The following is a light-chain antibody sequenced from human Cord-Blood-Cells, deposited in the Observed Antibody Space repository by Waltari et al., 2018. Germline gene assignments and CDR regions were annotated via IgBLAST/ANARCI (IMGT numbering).Light chain of an antibody. CDR1: SPNIGTNY. CDR3: AAWDDSLSGPV. V-gene: IGLV1-47*01. CDR2: RNN. J-gene: IGLJ2*01. Sequence: QSVLTQPPSASETPGPRVTISCSGTSPNIGTNYVSWYQQLPGTAPKLLIYRNNQRPSGVPDRFSGSKSGTSASLAISGLRSEDEADYYCAAWDDSLSGPVFGGGTKLTVL.